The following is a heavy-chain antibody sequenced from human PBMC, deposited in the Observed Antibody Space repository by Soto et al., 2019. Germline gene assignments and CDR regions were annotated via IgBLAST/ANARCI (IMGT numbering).Heavy chain of an antibody. J-gene: IGHJ6*02. CDR2: INHSRST. D-gene: IGHD3-3*01. Sequence: SETLSLTCTLSGASITSTTYFWAWIRQPPGKGLEWIGEINHSRSTNYNPSLKSRVTISVDTSKNQFSLKLSSVTAADTAVYYCASTIFGVVTYYYYYGMDVWGQGTTVTVSS. CDR3: ASTIFGVVTYYYYYGMDV. V-gene: IGHV4-39*07. CDR1: GASITSTTYF.